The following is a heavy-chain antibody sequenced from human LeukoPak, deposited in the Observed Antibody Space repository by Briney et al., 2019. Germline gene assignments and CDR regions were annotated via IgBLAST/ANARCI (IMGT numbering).Heavy chain of an antibody. V-gene: IGHV3-74*01. D-gene: IGHD3-16*02. Sequence: PGGSLRLSCAASGFTFSTYRMHWVRQAPGKGLVWVSRISNDGSSTTYADSVRGRFTISRDNAKNTLYLQINSLRAEDTAVYYCARDVSLAFDIWGQGTMVTVSS. CDR1: GFTFSTYR. J-gene: IGHJ3*02. CDR3: ARDVSLAFDI. CDR2: ISNDGSST.